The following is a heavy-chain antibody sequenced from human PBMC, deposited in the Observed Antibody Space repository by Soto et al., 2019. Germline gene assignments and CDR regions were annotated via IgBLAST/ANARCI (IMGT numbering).Heavy chain of an antibody. J-gene: IGHJ1*01. CDR2: ISGSGGST. CDR1: GFTFSSYA. CDR3: AKDPSIAAAGTRVTRGHDAEYFQH. D-gene: IGHD6-13*01. V-gene: IGHV3-23*01. Sequence: GGSLRLSCAASGFTFSSYAMSWVRQAPGKGLEWVSAISGSGGSTYYADSVKGRFTISRDNSKNTLYLQMNSLRAEDTAVYYCAKDPSIAAAGTRVTRGHDAEYFQHWGQGTLVTVSS.